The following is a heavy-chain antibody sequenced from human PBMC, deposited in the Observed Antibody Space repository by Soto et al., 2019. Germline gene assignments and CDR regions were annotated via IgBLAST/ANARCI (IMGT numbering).Heavy chain of an antibody. CDR3: ARDMSFSDTAMVFDY. Sequence: SVKVSCKASGYTFTSYYMHWVRQAPGQGLEWMGIINPSGGSTSYAQKFQGRVTMTRDTSTSTVYMELSSLRSEDTAVYYCARDMSFSDTAMVFDYWGQGTLVTVSS. CDR1: GYTFTSYY. CDR2: INPSGGST. D-gene: IGHD5-18*01. V-gene: IGHV1-46*01. J-gene: IGHJ4*02.